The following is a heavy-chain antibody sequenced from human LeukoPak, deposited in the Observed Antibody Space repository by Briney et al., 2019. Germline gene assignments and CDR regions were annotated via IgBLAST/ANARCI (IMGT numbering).Heavy chain of an antibody. CDR3: ARGHYDVLAASYKWTPDY. CDR2: ITSGGDYI. V-gene: IGHV3-21*01. Sequence: GGSVRLSCAAPGFTFNTFNMNWVRQAPGEGLEWVSSITSGGDYIYYADSVKGRFTTSRDNAKNSLSLQLNSLRVEDTAVYYCARGHYDVLAASYKWTPDYWGQGTLVTVSS. D-gene: IGHD3-9*01. CDR1: GFTFNTFN. J-gene: IGHJ4*02.